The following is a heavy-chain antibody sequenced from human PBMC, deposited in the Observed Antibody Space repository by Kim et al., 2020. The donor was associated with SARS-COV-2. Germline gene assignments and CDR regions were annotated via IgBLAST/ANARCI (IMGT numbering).Heavy chain of an antibody. J-gene: IGHJ3*02. D-gene: IGHD1-1*01. CDR1: GFTFSRSA. CDR2: IRSKANNYAT. V-gene: IGHV3-73*01. Sequence: GGSLRLSCAASGFTFSRSAMHWVRQASGQGLEWVGRIRSKANNYATVYAASVKGRFTISRDDSKSTAYLQMNSLKTEDTAVYYCTSVPGTTLAFWDAFD. CDR3: TSVPGTTLAFWDAFD.